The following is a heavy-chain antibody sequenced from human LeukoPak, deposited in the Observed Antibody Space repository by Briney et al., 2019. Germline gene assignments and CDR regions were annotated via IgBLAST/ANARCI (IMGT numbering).Heavy chain of an antibody. CDR3: AKETSSGWSYYFDY. D-gene: IGHD6-19*01. CDR2: ISGSGGST. Sequence: PGGSLRLSCAAPGFTFSSYAMSWVRQAPGKGLEWVSAISGSGGSTYYTDSVKGRFTISRDNSKNTLYLQMNSLRAEDTAVYYCAKETSSGWSYYFDYWGQGTLVTVSS. J-gene: IGHJ4*02. CDR1: GFTFSSYA. V-gene: IGHV3-23*01.